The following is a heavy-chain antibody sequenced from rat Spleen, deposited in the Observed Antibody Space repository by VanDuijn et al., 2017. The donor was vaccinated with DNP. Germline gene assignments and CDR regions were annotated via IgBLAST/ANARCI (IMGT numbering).Heavy chain of an antibody. J-gene: IGHJ2*01. CDR3: TRDLNFGYNYAFDY. CDR1: GFSFRDYD. CDR2: ISYFGDNT. D-gene: IGHD1-4*01. Sequence: EVQLVESGGGLVQPGRSLKLSCVASGFSFRDYDMAWVRQAPTKGLELVAYISYFGDNTYSGDSVKGRFTISRDNAKSTLYLHLTSLRSEDTATYYCTRDLNFGYNYAFDYWGQGVMVSVSS. V-gene: IGHV5-20*01.